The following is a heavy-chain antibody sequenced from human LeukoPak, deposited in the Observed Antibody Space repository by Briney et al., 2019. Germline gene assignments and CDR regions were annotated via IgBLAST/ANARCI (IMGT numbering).Heavy chain of an antibody. Sequence: GGSLRLSCAASGFTFSSYSMNWVRQAPGKGLEWVSSISSSGSTIYYADSVKGRFTISRDNAKNSLYLQMNSLRAEDTAVYYCAKTQTAGYSSGWVKPYYYGMDVWGQGTTVTVSS. D-gene: IGHD6-19*01. V-gene: IGHV3-21*04. CDR1: GFTFSSYS. CDR2: ISSSGSTI. CDR3: AKTQTAGYSSGWVKPYYYGMDV. J-gene: IGHJ6*02.